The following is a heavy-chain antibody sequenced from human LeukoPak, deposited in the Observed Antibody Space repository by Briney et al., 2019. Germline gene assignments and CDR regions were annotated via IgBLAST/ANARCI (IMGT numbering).Heavy chain of an antibody. CDR1: GFTFSSYW. D-gene: IGHD3-3*01. CDR3: ARESDRSGYPFDY. Sequence: GGSLRLSCAASGFTFSSYWMHWVRQAPGKGLVWVSRINSDGSSTSYADSVKGRFTISRDNAKNTLYLQMNSLRAEDTAVYYCARESDRSGYPFDYWGQGTLVTVSS. J-gene: IGHJ4*02. CDR2: INSDGSST. V-gene: IGHV3-74*01.